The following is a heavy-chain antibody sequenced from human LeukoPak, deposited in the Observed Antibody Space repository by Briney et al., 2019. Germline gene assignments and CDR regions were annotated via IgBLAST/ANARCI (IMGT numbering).Heavy chain of an antibody. Sequence: ASVKVSCKASGYTFTSYDINWVRQATGQGLEWMGWMNPNSGNTGYAQKFQGRVTMTRNTSISTAYMELSSLRSEDTAVYYCARGLKNDYGDFIDYWGQGTLVTVSS. V-gene: IGHV1-8*01. J-gene: IGHJ4*02. CDR1: GYTFTSYD. CDR2: MNPNSGNT. D-gene: IGHD4-17*01. CDR3: ARGLKNDYGDFIDY.